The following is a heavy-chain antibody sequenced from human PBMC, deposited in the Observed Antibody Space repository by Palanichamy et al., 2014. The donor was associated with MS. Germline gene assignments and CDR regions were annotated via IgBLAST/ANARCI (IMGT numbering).Heavy chain of an antibody. J-gene: IGHJ4*02. V-gene: IGHV1-8*01. CDR1: GYMFTSYD. CDR3: ARAVRDQLLCDN. D-gene: IGHD2-2*01. CDR2: MNPRSGNA. Sequence: QVQLVQSGAEVTKPGASVKVSCKTSGYMFTSYDIAWVRQAAGQGLEWMGWMNPRSGNAGFAQKFRGRVDATSGTFTSTAYLDLRSLTSDDTGVYFCARAVRDQLLCDNWGQGTLVTVSS.